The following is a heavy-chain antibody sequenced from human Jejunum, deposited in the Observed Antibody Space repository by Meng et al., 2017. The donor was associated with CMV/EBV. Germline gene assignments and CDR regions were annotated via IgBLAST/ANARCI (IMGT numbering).Heavy chain of an antibody. V-gene: IGHV1-46*01. CDR1: GSTFTTCP. J-gene: IGHJ4*02. CDR2: IFSNGNT. CDR3: AREYPSTFYFDY. Sequence: SSSASGSTFTTCPVRWVRQAPEQGLVYMGIIFSNGNTKHAREFQGRLTLTRDTTTTTVYMELSGLRSDDTAVYFCAREYPSTFYFDYWGQRTLVTVSS. D-gene: IGHD1-1*01.